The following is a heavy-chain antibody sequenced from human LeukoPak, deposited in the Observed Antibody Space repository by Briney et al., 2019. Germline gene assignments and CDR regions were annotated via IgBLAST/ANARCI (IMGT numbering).Heavy chain of an antibody. CDR3: ARAIGSGWDEYQYYGMDV. V-gene: IGHV1-69*04. Sequence: SVKVSCKASGGTFSSYALSWVRQAPGQGLEWMGRIIPILGIANYAQKFQGRVTITADKSTSTAYMELSSLRSEDTAVYYCARAIGSGWDEYQYYGMDVWGQGTTVTVSS. CDR1: GGTFSSYA. CDR2: IIPILGIA. D-gene: IGHD6-19*01. J-gene: IGHJ6*02.